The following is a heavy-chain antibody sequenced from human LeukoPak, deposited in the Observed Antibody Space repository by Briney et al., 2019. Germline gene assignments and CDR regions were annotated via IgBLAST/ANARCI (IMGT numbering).Heavy chain of an antibody. V-gene: IGHV4-4*07. CDR3: ARHTYSSSFIGDSDY. CDR1: GGSISSYY. D-gene: IGHD6-13*01. CDR2: IYTSGST. Sequence: SETLSLTCTVSGGSISSYYWSWIRQPAGKGLEWIGRIYTSGSTNYNPSLKSRVTISVDTSKNQFSLKLSSVTAADTAVYYCARHTYSSSFIGDSDYWGQGTLVTVSS. J-gene: IGHJ4*02.